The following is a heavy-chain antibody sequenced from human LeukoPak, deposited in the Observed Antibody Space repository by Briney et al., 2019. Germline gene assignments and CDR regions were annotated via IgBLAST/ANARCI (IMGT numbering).Heavy chain of an antibody. CDR2: ISSSGSTI. D-gene: IGHD3-16*01. CDR1: GFTFSSYA. J-gene: IGHJ3*02. Sequence: PGGSLRLSCAASGFTFSSYAMHWVRQAPGKGLEWVSYISSSGSTIYYADSVKGRFTISRDNAKNSLYLQMNSLRAEDTAVYYCARGGENVIGRAFDIWGQGTMVTVSS. V-gene: IGHV3-48*03. CDR3: ARGGENVIGRAFDI.